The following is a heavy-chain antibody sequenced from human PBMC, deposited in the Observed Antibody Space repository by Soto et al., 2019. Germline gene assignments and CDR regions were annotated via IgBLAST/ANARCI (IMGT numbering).Heavy chain of an antibody. CDR2: IYYSGSS. J-gene: IGHJ2*01. Sequence: QVQLQESGPGLVKPSETLSLTCTVSGGSISSYYWSWIRQPPGKGLEWIGYIYYSGSSNYNPSLKSRFPISVDTSKNQFSLKLSSVTAADTDVYSCARFNWYFDLWGRGTLVTVSS. CDR1: GGSISSYY. CDR3: ARFNWYFDL. V-gene: IGHV4-59*08.